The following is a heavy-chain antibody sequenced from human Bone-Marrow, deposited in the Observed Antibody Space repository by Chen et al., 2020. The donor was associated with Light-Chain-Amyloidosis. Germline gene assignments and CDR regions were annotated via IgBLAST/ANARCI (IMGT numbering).Heavy chain of an antibody. Sequence: QVQLQESGPGLVKPSETLSLTCSVSGYSISSGYSWGWIRQPPGKGLEWIAMINHSGNTYQNPSLKSRVTISVDTSKNQFSLKLGSVIAADTAVYYCARESTRGQVLGESSGYALWGRGTLVTVSS. CDR1: GYSISSGYS. J-gene: IGHJ2*01. CDR2: INHSGNT. D-gene: IGHD3-22*01. V-gene: IGHV4-38-2*02. CDR3: ARESTRGQVLGESSGYAL.